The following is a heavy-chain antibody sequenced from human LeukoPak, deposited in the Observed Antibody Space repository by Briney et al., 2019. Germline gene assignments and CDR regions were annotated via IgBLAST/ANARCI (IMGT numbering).Heavy chain of an antibody. J-gene: IGHJ6*02. Sequence: GGSLRLSCAASGFTFSSYGMHWVRQAPGKGLEWVAFIRYDGSKKYYADSVKGRFTISRDNSKNTLYLQMNSLRAEDTAVYYCAKDEWVAAAGTALTWYYYGMDVWGQGTTVTVSS. CDR2: IRYDGSKK. CDR3: AKDEWVAAAGTALTWYYYGMDV. CDR1: GFTFSSYG. D-gene: IGHD6-13*01. V-gene: IGHV3-30*02.